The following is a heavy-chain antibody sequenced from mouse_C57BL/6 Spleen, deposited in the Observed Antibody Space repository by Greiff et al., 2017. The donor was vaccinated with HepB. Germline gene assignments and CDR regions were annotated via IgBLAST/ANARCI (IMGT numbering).Heavy chain of an antibody. J-gene: IGHJ1*03. Sequence: QVQLQQPGAELVKPGASVKVSCKASGYTFTSYWMHWVKQRPGQGLEWIGRIHPSASDTNYNQKFKGKATLTVDKSSSTAYMQLSSLTSEDSAVYYCAIGDYGPYWYFDVWGTGTTVTVSS. CDR1: GYTFTSYW. V-gene: IGHV1-74*01. D-gene: IGHD1-1*01. CDR2: IHPSASDT. CDR3: AIGDYGPYWYFDV.